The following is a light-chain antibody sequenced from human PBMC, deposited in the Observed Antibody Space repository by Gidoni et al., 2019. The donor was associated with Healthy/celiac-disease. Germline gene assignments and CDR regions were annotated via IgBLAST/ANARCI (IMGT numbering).Light chain of an antibody. Sequence: QSVFTQPPSVSAAPGQKVTIPCSGSSSNIGNNYVSWYQHPPGTAPKLLIYDNNKRPSGIPDRFSGSKSGTSATLGITGLQTGDEADYYCGTWDSSLSADWVFGGGTKLTVL. J-gene: IGLJ3*02. CDR3: GTWDSSLSADWV. CDR2: DNN. V-gene: IGLV1-51*01. CDR1: SSNIGNNY.